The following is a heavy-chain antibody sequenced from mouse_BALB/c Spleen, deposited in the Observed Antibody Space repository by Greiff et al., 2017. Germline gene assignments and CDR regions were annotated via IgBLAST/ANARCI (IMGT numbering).Heavy chain of an antibody. J-gene: IGHJ4*01. CDR1: GFTFSDYY. CDR3: ARDYYRYYYAMDY. D-gene: IGHD2-14*01. Sequence: EVQLVESGGGLVKTGGSLKLSCAASGFTFSDYYMYWVRQTPEKRLEWVATISDGGSYTYYPDSVKGRFTISRDNAKNNLYLQMSSLKSEDTAMYYCARDYYRYYYAMDYWGQGTSVTVSS. V-gene: IGHV5-4*02. CDR2: ISDGGSYT.